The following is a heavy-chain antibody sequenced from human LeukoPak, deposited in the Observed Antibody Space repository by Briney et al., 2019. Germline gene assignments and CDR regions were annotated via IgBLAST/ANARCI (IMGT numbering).Heavy chain of an antibody. V-gene: IGHV3-23*01. CDR3: AKASDYNNYFDF. D-gene: IGHD6-25*01. Sequence: PGGSLRLSCATSGFTFTRYAMSWVRQAPGRGLDWLSSVSGNGQNTFYADSVKGRFTIPRDFSKDTLYLQMGNLRAEDTARYYCAKASDYNNYFDFWGQGILVTVSS. CDR2: VSGNGQNT. CDR1: GFTFTRYA. J-gene: IGHJ4*02.